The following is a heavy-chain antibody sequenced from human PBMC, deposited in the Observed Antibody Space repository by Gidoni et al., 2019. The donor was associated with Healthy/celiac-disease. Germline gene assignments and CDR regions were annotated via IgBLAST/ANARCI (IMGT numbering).Heavy chain of an antibody. CDR2: IKSKTDGGTT. Sequence: EVQLVESGGGLVKPGGSLRLSCAASVFTFSNAWMTWVRQAPGKGLEWVGRIKSKTDGGTTDYAEPVKGRFTISRDDSKNTLYLQMNSLKTEDTAVYYCTTGVGGYDRDYWGQGTLVTVSS. V-gene: IGHV3-15*07. J-gene: IGHJ4*02. D-gene: IGHD5-12*01. CDR1: VFTFSNAW. CDR3: TTGVGGYDRDY.